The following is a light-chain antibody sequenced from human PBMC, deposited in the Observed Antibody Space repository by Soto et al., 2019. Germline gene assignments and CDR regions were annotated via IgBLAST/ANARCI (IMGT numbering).Light chain of an antibody. J-gene: IGKJ4*01. CDR2: GAS. V-gene: IGKV3D-15*01. CDR3: QQYNNWPLT. Sequence: EIVMTQSPATLSVSPGERATLSCRASQSVTTNLAWYQQKPGQAPGLLIYGASTRATGIPARFSGSGSGTEFTLTISSLQSEDCAVYYCQQYNNWPLTFGGGTKVEIK. CDR1: QSVTTN.